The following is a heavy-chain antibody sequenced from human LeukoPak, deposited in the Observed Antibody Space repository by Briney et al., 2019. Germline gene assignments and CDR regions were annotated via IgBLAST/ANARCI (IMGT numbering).Heavy chain of an antibody. D-gene: IGHD3-10*01. CDR2: ISYDGTNK. V-gene: IGHV3-30*03. Sequence: PWGSLRLSCAASGFTFSSYGMHWVRQAPGKGLECVAVISYDGTNKYYSDSVKGRFTISRDNSKNTLFLLMNSLRAEDTAVYYCARGILWFGENIDYWGQGTLVTVSS. CDR3: ARGILWFGENIDY. J-gene: IGHJ4*02. CDR1: GFTFSSYG.